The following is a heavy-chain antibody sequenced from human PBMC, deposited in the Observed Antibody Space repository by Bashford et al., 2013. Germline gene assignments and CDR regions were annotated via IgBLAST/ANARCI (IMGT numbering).Heavy chain of an antibody. D-gene: IGHD3-10*01. J-gene: IGHJ4*02. Sequence: SETLSLTCTVYGGSFRGYYWNWIRQPPGKGLEWIGEINHSGSTNYNPSLKTRVTISVDTSKNQFSLKLSSVTAADTAVYYCASLPRREYWGQGTLVTVSS. CDR1: GGSFRGYY. CDR3: ASLPRREY. CDR2: INHSGST. V-gene: IGHV4-34*01.